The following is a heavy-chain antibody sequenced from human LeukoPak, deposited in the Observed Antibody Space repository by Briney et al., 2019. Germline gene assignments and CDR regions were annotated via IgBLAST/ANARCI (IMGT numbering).Heavy chain of an antibody. CDR1: GGSIDITNY. V-gene: IGHV4-4*02. CDR3: TRENRPFCPFAY. CDR2: ISHSGTT. Sequence: KTSETLSLTCGVSGGSIDITNYWSWVRQAPGKGLEWIGEISHSGTTKYNPSLRSRVTMFLDRANNQFSLSLTSVTAADSAVYYCTRENRPFCPFAYWGQGVLVTVSS. J-gene: IGHJ4*02. D-gene: IGHD3-3*01.